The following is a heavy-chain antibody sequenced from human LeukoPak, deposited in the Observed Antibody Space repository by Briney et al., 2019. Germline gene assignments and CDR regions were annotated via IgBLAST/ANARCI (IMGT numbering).Heavy chain of an antibody. V-gene: IGHV3-7*01. D-gene: IGHD6-6*01. CDR3: ARDGAARDVDY. CDR2: INSDGSEG. Sequence: GGSLRLSCAVSGFTFSGFWMSWSRQAPGKGLEWVASINSDGSEGYYADVVKGRFTISRDNAKNSLYLQINSLRAEDTAVYYCARDGAARDVDYWGQGTLVTVSS. J-gene: IGHJ4*02. CDR1: GFTFSGFW.